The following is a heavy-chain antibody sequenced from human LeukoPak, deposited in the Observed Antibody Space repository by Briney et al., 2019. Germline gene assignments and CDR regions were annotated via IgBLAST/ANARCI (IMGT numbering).Heavy chain of an antibody. CDR2: IHPRDSDI. CDR3: ARMIGLGEVSPYFDY. D-gene: IGHD3-16*02. J-gene: IGHJ4*02. V-gene: IGHV5-51*01. Sequence: GESLKISCKGSGYSFTTYWIAWVRQVPGKGLEGMGIIHPRDSDIRYNPPFQGQVTISADKSISTAYLQWNSLKASDTAMHYCARMIGLGEVSPYFDYWGQGSLVTVSS. CDR1: GYSFTTYW.